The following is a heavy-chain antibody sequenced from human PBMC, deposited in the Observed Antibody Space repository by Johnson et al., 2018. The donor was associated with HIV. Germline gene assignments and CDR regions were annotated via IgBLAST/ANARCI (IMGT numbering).Heavy chain of an antibody. CDR1: GFSLSRYW. D-gene: IGHD3-16*01. V-gene: IGHV3-7*04. CDR3: ARGRGALDI. Sequence: EVQLVESGGGLVQPGGSLRLSCAASGFSLSRYWMSWVRQAPGKGLEWVANIKQDGSEKYYVDSVKGRFTISRDNSKNTLYLQMNSLRAEDTAVYYCARGRGALDIWGQGTMVTVSS. CDR2: IKQDGSEK. J-gene: IGHJ3*02.